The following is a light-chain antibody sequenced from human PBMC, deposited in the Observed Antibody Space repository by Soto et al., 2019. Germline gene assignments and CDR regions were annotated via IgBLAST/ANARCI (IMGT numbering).Light chain of an antibody. CDR1: SSDVGAYKY. Sequence: QSVLTQPASVSGSPGQSITISCTGTSSDVGAYKYVSWYQQHPGKAPKLMIYEVSNRPSGVSNRFSGSKSGNTASLTISGLQPEDEADYYCSSYTSYSTRVFGGGTKVTVL. V-gene: IGLV2-14*01. CDR3: SSYTSYSTRV. CDR2: EVS. J-gene: IGLJ3*02.